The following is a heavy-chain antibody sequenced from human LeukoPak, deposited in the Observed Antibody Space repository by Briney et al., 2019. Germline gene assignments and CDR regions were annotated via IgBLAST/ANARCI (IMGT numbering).Heavy chain of an antibody. Sequence: SETLSLTCTVSGGSISSYYWSWIRQPPGKGLEWIGEINHSGSTNYNPSLKSRVTISVDTSKNQFSLKLSSVTAADTAVYYCARIRITIFGVANYYYYMDVWGKGTTVTVSS. D-gene: IGHD3-3*01. CDR2: INHSGST. CDR1: GGSISSYY. V-gene: IGHV4-34*01. CDR3: ARIRITIFGVANYYYYMDV. J-gene: IGHJ6*03.